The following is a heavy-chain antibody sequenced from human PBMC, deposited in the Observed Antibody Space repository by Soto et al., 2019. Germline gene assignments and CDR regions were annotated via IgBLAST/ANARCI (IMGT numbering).Heavy chain of an antibody. CDR3: AREVVVVVAAGLTDGMDV. V-gene: IGHV4-61*01. D-gene: IGHD2-15*01. CDR1: GGSVSSGSYY. J-gene: IGHJ6*02. Sequence: SETLSLTCTVSGGSVSSGSYYWSWIRQPPGKGLEWIGYIYYSGSTNYNPSLKSRVTISVDTSKNQFSLKLSSVTAADTAVYYCAREVVVVVAAGLTDGMDVWGQGTTVTVSS. CDR2: IYYSGST.